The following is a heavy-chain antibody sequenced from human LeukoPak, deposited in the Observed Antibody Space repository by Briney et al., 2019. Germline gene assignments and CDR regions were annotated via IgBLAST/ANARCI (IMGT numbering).Heavy chain of an antibody. CDR2: IYTSGST. CDR1: GGSISIYY. Sequence: SETLSLTCTVSGGSISIYYWNWIRQPAGKRLEWIGRIYTSGSTNYNPSLKSRVTISVDTSKNQFSLKLSSVTAADTAVYYCARVRKYYYDSSGYYYDHFDYWGQGTLVTVSS. J-gene: IGHJ4*02. V-gene: IGHV4-4*07. CDR3: ARVRKYYYDSSGYYYDHFDY. D-gene: IGHD3-22*01.